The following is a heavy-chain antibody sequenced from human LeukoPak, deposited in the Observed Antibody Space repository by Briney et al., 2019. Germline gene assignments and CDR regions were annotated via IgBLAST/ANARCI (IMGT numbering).Heavy chain of an antibody. CDR1: GFTVTSYY. V-gene: IGHV3-66*01. Sequence: SGGSLRLSCAASGFTVTSYYMSWVRQAPGKGLEWVSVIYSDDSAYYAESVKGRFTISTDHSKNTLYLQMNNLRAEDTAVYYCAREIGSNSGSWYGGEGLTFDYWGQGTLVTVSS. CDR3: AREIGSNSGSWYGGEGLTFDY. D-gene: IGHD6-13*01. CDR2: IYSDDSA. J-gene: IGHJ4*02.